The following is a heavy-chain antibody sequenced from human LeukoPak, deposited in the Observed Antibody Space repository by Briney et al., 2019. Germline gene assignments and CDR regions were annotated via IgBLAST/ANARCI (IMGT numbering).Heavy chain of an antibody. CDR2: IYYSGST. CDR1: GGSISSYY. V-gene: IGHV4-59*01. D-gene: IGHD2-15*01. CDR3: AREEVLYYFDY. Sequence: TSATLSLTCTVSGGSISSYYWSWIRQPPGKGLEWIGYIYYSGSTNYNPSLKSRVTISVDTSKNQFSLKLSSVTAADTAVYYCAREEVLYYFDYWGQGTLVTVSS. J-gene: IGHJ4*02.